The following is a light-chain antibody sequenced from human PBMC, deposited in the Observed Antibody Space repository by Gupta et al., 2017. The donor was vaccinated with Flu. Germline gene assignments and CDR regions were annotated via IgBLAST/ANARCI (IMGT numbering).Light chain of an antibody. CDR2: GAS. J-gene: IGKJ2*03. CDR3: QQYNNWPPYS. CDR1: QNVNAN. V-gene: IGKV3-15*01. Sequence: DTVMTQSPATLSVSSGERATLPCRASQNVNANIAWYQQKPGQAPRLLIYGASTRATGIPARFSGSVSGTEFTLTISNLQSEDFAVYYCQQYNNWPPYSFGQGTKLEIK.